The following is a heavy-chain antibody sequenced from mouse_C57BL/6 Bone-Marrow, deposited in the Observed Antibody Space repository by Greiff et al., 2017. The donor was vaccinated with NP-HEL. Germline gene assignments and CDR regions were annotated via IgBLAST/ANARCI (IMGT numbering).Heavy chain of an antibody. CDR1: GFTFSSYG. Sequence: EVQLVESGGDLVKPGGSLKLSCAASGFTFSSYGMSWVRQTPDKRLEWVATISSGGSYTYYPDSVKGRFTISRDNAKNTLYLQMSSLKSEDTAMYYCASPYYSDYAMDYWGQGTSVTVSS. V-gene: IGHV5-6*01. J-gene: IGHJ4*01. CDR3: ASPYYSDYAMDY. D-gene: IGHD2-12*01. CDR2: ISSGGSYT.